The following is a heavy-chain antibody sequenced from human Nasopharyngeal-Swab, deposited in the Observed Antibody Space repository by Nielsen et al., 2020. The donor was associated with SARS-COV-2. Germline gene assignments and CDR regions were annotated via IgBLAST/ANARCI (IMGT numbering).Heavy chain of an antibody. CDR1: GDTISSNSAA. Sequence: QTHSLTCAISGDTISSNSAAWNWIRQSPSRGLEWLGRAYYRSKWYNDYAVSVKSRIIINPDTSKNQFSLKLSSVTAADTAVYYCATHPDYYDSSGYYSDYWGQGTLVTVSS. V-gene: IGHV6-1*01. J-gene: IGHJ4*02. D-gene: IGHD3-22*01. CDR3: ATHPDYYDSSGYYSDY. CDR2: AYYRSKWYN.